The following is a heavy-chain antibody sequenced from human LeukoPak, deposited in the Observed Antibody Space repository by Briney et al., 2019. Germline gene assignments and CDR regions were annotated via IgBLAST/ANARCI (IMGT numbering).Heavy chain of an antibody. CDR3: ARAGAVAARVFDP. V-gene: IGHV3-48*03. Sequence: GVSLRLSCAASGFTLSSYEMNWVRQAPGKGLEWVSYISSSGSTIAYADSVKGRFTISRDNAKNSLYLQMTSLRGEDTAVYYCARAGAVAARVFDPWGQGTLVTVSS. CDR2: ISSSGSTI. D-gene: IGHD6-19*01. CDR1: GFTLSSYE. J-gene: IGHJ5*02.